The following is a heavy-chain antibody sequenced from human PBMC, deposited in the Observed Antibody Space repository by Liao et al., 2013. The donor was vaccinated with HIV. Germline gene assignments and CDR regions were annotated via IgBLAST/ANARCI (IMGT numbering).Heavy chain of an antibody. D-gene: IGHD3-16*02. J-gene: IGHJ5*02. CDR1: GGSISHHY. V-gene: IGHV4-59*11. CDR2: IYYSGST. CDR3: ARGLGLVCSYVGELSFCRSGSDP. Sequence: QVQLQESGPGLVKPSETLSLTCTVSGGSISHHYWSWIRQPPGKGLEWIGNIYYSGSTNYNPSLKSRVTISTDTSKNQFSLNLTSVTAADTAVYYCARGLGLVCSYVGELSFCRSGSDPWGQGT.